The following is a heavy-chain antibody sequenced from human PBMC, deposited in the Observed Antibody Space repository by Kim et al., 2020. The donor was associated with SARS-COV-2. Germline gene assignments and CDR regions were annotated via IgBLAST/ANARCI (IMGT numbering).Heavy chain of an antibody. V-gene: IGHV3-66*01. CDR2: IYSGGST. CDR1: GFTVSSNY. CDR3: ARGGYSSGGRGDY. J-gene: IGHJ4*02. D-gene: IGHD6-19*01. Sequence: GGSLRLSCAASGFTVSSNYMSWVRQAPGKGLEWVSVIYSGGSTYYADSVKGRFTISRDNSKNTLYLQMNSLRAEDTAVYYCARGGYSSGGRGDYWGQGTLVTVSS.